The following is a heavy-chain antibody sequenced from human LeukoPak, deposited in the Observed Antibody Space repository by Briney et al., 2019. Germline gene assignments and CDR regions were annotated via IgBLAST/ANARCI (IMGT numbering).Heavy chain of an antibody. V-gene: IGHV1-2*02. D-gene: IGHD6-13*01. CDR1: GYTFTGYY. CDR3: ARGQQLASN. CDR2: INPNSGGT. Sequence: ASVKVSCKASGYTFTGYYIYWVRQAPGQGLEWMGWINPNSGGTNYAQRFQGRVTMTREMSISTAYMELSRLRSDDTAVYYRARGQQLASNWGQGTLVTVSS. J-gene: IGHJ4*02.